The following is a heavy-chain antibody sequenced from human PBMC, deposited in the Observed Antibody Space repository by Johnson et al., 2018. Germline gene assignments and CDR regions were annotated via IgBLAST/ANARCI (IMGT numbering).Heavy chain of an antibody. CDR3: AKDIDAQYVADYYYYYGMDV. D-gene: IGHD2-2*01. CDR1: GFTFDDYT. CDR2: ISWDGGST. J-gene: IGHJ6*02. Sequence: VQLVESGGVVVQPGGSLRLSCAASGFTFDDYTMHWVRQAPGKGLEWVSLISWDGGSTYYAASVKGRFTISRDNSKNSLYLQMNSLRTEDTALYYCAKDIDAQYVADYYYYYGMDVWGQGTTVTVSS. V-gene: IGHV3-43*01.